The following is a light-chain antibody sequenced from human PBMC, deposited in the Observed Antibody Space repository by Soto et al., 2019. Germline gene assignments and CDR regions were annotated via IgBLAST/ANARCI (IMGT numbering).Light chain of an antibody. J-gene: IGKJ4*01. V-gene: IGKV3-11*01. CDR3: QQRASALS. CDR2: DAS. CDR1: QSVSGY. Sequence: EIVLTQSPATLSLSPGERATLSCRASQSVSGYLTWLQQKPGQAPRLLIYDASNRATGIPARFSGSVSGTDITLTISSPETEDFAVYYCQQRASALSCGGGTKVEIK.